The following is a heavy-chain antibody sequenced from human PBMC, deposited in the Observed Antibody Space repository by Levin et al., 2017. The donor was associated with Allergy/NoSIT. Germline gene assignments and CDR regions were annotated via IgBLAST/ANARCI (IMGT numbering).Heavy chain of an antibody. J-gene: IGHJ6*03. CDR3: ARRYRYYYYMDV. CDR2: INHSGST. Sequence: NPGGSLRLSCAVYGGSFSGYYWSWIRQPPGKGLEWIGEINHSGSTNYNPSLKSRVTISVDTSKNQFSLKLSSVTAADTAVYYCARRYRYYYYMDVWGKGTTVTVSS. D-gene: IGHD2-2*02. CDR1: GGSFSGYY. V-gene: IGHV4-34*01.